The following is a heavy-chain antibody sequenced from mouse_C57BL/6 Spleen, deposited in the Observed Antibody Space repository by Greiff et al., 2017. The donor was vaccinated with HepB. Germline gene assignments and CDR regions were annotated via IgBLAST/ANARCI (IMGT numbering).Heavy chain of an antibody. Sequence: VQLQQSGPELVKPGASVKISCKASGYAFSSSWMNWVKQRPGKGLEWIGRIYPGDGDTNYNGKFKGKATLTADKSSSTAYMQHSSLTSEDSAVYVCARKGGRGYFDVWGTGTTVTVSS. J-gene: IGHJ1*03. V-gene: IGHV1-82*01. CDR2: IYPGDGDT. CDR1: GYAFSSSW. CDR3: ARKGGRGYFDV.